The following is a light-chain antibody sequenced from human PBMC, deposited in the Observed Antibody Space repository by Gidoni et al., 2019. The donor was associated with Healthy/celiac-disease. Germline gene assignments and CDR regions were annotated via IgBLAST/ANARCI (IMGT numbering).Light chain of an antibody. CDR2: DAS. V-gene: IGKV3-11*01. Sequence: EIVLTQSPATLSLPPGERATLPCRASQSVSSYLAWYQQKPGQAPRLLIYDASNRATGIPARFSGSGTGTDFTLTISSLEPEDFAVYYCQQRSNWPPLITFGPGTKVDIK. CDR1: QSVSSY. J-gene: IGKJ3*01. CDR3: QQRSNWPPLIT.